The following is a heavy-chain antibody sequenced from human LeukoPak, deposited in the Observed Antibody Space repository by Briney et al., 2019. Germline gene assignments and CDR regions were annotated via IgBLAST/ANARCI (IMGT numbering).Heavy chain of an antibody. CDR1: GYSFTNYG. V-gene: IGHV1-18*01. Sequence: GASVKVSCKASGYSFTNYGISWVRQAPGQGLEWMGWISPYNGDTNYAQNPQGRVTMTTDTSTTTAYMELRSLRSDDTAVYYCAATLVRGVFPAYWGQGTLVTVSS. CDR3: AATLVRGVFPAY. J-gene: IGHJ4*02. CDR2: ISPYNGDT. D-gene: IGHD3-10*01.